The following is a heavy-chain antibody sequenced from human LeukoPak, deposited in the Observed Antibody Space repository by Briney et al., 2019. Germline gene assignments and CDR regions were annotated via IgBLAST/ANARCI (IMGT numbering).Heavy chain of an antibody. J-gene: IGHJ4*02. Sequence: SETLSLTCTVSGGSISSSSYYWGWIRQPPGKGLEWIGSIYYSGSTYYNPSLKSRVTISVDTSKNQFSLKLSSVTAADTAVYYCARLSIFGVVIPNSFDYWGQGTLVTASS. CDR3: ARLSIFGVVIPNSFDY. CDR2: IYYSGST. V-gene: IGHV4-39*01. D-gene: IGHD3-3*01. CDR1: GGSISSSSYY.